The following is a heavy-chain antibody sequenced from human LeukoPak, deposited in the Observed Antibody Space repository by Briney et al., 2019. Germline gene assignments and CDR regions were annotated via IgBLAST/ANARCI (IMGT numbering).Heavy chain of an antibody. CDR1: GFTFSSYG. D-gene: IGHD3-22*01. V-gene: IGHV3-23*01. J-gene: IGHJ4*02. Sequence: TGGSLRLSCAASGFTFSSYGMSWVRQAPGKGLEWVSAISGSGGSTYHADSVKGRFTISRDNSKNTLYLQMNSLRAEDTAVYYCAKGVSSGDYWGQGTLVTVSS. CDR2: ISGSGGST. CDR3: AKGVSSGDY.